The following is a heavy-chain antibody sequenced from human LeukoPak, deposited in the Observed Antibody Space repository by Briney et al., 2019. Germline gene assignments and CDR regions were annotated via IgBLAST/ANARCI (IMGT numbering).Heavy chain of an antibody. V-gene: IGHV3-23*01. Sequence: RAGGSLRLSRAASGFPFRTYAMSWVRQAPGKGLEWVSTFTASGGSTYYVDSVKGRFTISRDNSKSTLYLQMNSLRAEDTAIEYCAKDAGAPGSGGDYFDYWAQGTLVTVSS. D-gene: IGHD3-10*01. J-gene: IGHJ4*02. CDR1: GFPFRTYA. CDR3: AKDAGAPGSGGDYFDY. CDR2: FTASGGST.